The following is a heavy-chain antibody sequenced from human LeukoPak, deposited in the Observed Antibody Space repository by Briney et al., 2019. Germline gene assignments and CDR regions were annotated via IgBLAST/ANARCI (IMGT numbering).Heavy chain of an antibody. Sequence: GRSLRLSCAASGFTFSSYGMHWVRQAPGKGVEGVAVIWYDGSNKYYADSVKGRFTISRDNSKNTLYLQMNSLRAEDTAVYYCAKDGSLYSSGWYYFDYWGQGTLVTVSS. V-gene: IGHV3-33*06. D-gene: IGHD6-19*01. J-gene: IGHJ4*02. CDR1: GFTFSSYG. CDR3: AKDGSLYSSGWYYFDY. CDR2: IWYDGSNK.